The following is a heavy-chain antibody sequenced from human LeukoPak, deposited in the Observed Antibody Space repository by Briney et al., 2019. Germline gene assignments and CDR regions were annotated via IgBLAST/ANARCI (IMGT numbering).Heavy chain of an antibody. V-gene: IGHV3-48*03. CDR1: GFTFSSYE. Sequence: GGSLRLSCAASGFTFSSYEMNWVRQAPGKGLEWVSYISSSGSTIYYADAVKGRFTISRDNAKNSLYLQMNSLRAEDTAVYYCARVRDDYAFDYWGQGTLVTVSS. D-gene: IGHD4-17*01. J-gene: IGHJ4*02. CDR2: ISSSGSTI. CDR3: ARVRDDYAFDY.